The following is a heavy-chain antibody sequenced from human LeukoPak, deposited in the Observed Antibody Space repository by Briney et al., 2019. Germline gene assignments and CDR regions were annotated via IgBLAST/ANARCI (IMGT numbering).Heavy chain of an antibody. CDR1: GFTFSSYS. J-gene: IGHJ4*02. V-gene: IGHV3-21*04. CDR3: ARRRYNWNAIDY. D-gene: IGHD1-20*01. Sequence: GGSLRLSCAASGFTFSSYSMNWVRQAPGKGLEWVSSISSSSSYIYYADSVKGRFTISRDNAKNSLYLQMNSLRTEDTAVYYCARRRYNWNAIDYWGQGTLVTVSS. CDR2: ISSSSSYI.